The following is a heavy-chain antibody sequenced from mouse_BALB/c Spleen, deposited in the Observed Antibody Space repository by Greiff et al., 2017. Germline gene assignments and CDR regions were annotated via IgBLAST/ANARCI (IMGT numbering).Heavy chain of an antibody. Sequence: VQLQQPGAELVRPGASVKLSCKASGYTFTSYWINWVKQRPGQGLEWIGNIYPSDSYTNYNQKFKDKATLTVDKSSSTDYMQLSSPTSEDSAVYYCTRGYGYDAMDYWGQGTSVTVSS. CDR1: GYTFTSYW. V-gene: IGHV1-69*02. CDR2: IYPSDSYT. J-gene: IGHJ4*01. CDR3: TRGYGYDAMDY. D-gene: IGHD1-1*02.